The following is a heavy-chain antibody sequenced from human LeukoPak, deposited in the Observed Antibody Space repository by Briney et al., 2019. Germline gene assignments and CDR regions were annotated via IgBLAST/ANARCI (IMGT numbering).Heavy chain of an antibody. J-gene: IGHJ4*02. Sequence: GASVKVSCKASGYTFTNYGITWVRQAPGQGLEWMGWISPYNGNTNYAQKFQGRVTMTTDTSTSTAYMELRNLRSDDTALYYCATEGGWQPTDYGDHAYWGQGTLVTVSS. D-gene: IGHD4-17*01. V-gene: IGHV1-18*01. CDR1: GYTFTNYG. CDR2: ISPYNGNT. CDR3: ATEGGWQPTDYGDHAY.